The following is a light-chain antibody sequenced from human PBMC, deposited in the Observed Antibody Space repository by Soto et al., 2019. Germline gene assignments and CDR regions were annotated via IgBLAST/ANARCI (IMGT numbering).Light chain of an antibody. CDR3: QQYYNTPVT. CDR2: WAS. CDR1: QSVLYSSNNKNY. V-gene: IGKV4-1*01. J-gene: IGKJ3*01. Sequence: DIVITQSPEALSVSLGWRATINCESSQSVLYSSNNKNYLAWYQQSPGQPPKVLIYWASTRESGVPDRFSGSGSGTDFTLTISSLQAEDVAVYYCQQYYNTPVTFGPGT.